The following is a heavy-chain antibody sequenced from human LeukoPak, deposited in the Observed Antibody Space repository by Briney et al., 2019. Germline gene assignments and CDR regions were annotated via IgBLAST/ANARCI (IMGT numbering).Heavy chain of an antibody. D-gene: IGHD3-16*01. Sequence: SETLSLTCAVYGGSFSGYYWSWIRQPPGKGLEWIGEINHSGRTNYNPSLKSRVTISVDSSKNQFSLRLSFVTAADTAVYYCAVYDGLGDLKDYWGQGTLVTVSS. CDR2: INHSGRT. J-gene: IGHJ4*02. V-gene: IGHV4-34*01. CDR3: AVYDGLGDLKDY. CDR1: GGSFSGYY.